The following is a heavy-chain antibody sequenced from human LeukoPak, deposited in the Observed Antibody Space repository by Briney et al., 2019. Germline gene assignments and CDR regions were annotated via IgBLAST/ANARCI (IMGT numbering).Heavy chain of an antibody. CDR2: ISGSGGST. V-gene: IGHV3-23*01. CDR3: AKSKEQWLINYFDY. CDR1: VYTFSSYA. Sequence: PGGSLRLSCADSVYTFSSYAMSWARQATGEGLEWVSAISGSGGSTYYADSVKGRFTISRDNSKNPLYLQMNSLRAEDTAVYYCAKSKEQWLINYFDYWGQGTLVTVSS. D-gene: IGHD6-19*01. J-gene: IGHJ4*02.